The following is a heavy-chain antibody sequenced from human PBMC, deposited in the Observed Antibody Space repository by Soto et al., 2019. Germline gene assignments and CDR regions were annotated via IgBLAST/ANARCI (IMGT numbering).Heavy chain of an antibody. CDR3: ARDQPSSWYTPRDNWLDP. CDR1: GFTFSSYS. D-gene: IGHD6-13*01. Sequence: KAGGSLRLSCAASGFTFSSYSMNWVRQAPGKGLEWVSSISSSSSYIYYADSVKGRFTISRDNAKNSLYLQMNSLRAEDTAVYYCARDQPSSWYTPRDNWLDPWGQGTLVTVYS. CDR2: ISSSSSYI. V-gene: IGHV3-21*01. J-gene: IGHJ5*02.